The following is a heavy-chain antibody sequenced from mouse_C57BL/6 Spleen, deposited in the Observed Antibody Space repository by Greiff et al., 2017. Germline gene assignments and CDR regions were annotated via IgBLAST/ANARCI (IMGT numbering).Heavy chain of an antibody. Sequence: QVQLQQSGPELVKPGASVTISCKASGYTFTSYYIHWVKQRPGQGLEWIGWIYPGSGNSKYNEKFKGKATLTADTSSRTAYMQLSSLTYDDSAVYNCVSICDNGSSYGDFGGWGTGTTVTVSA. CDR2: IYPGSGNS. CDR1: GYTFTSYY. CDR3: VSICDNGSSYGDFGG. V-gene: IGHV1-66*01. D-gene: IGHD1-1*01. J-gene: IGHJ1*03.